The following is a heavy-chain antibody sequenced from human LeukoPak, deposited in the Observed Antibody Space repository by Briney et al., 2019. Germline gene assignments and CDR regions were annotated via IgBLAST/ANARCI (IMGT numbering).Heavy chain of an antibody. D-gene: IGHD6-13*01. CDR3: ARDGLYRTPGIAAAGTVGADY. Sequence: GGSLRLSCAASGFTFSSYSMNWVRQAPGKGLEWVSYISSSSSTIYYADSVKGRFTISRDNAKNSLYLQMNSLRAEDTAVYYCARDGLYRTPGIAAAGTVGADYWGQGTLVTVSS. CDR2: ISSSSSTI. V-gene: IGHV3-48*01. CDR1: GFTFSSYS. J-gene: IGHJ4*02.